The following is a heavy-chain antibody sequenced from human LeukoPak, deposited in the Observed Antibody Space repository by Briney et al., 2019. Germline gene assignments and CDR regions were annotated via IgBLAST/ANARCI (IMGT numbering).Heavy chain of an antibody. J-gene: IGHJ4*02. Sequence: GGSLRLSCAASGFTFSSDSMNWVRQAPGTGLEWVSDISSSSSTIYYADSVKGRFTISRDNAKNSLYLQMNSLRDEDTAVYYCASADTDERPYSRGYYFYYWGAGALWSVSS. D-gene: IGHD3-22*01. CDR1: GFTFSSDS. CDR3: ASADTDERPYSRGYYFYY. V-gene: IGHV3-48*02. CDR2: ISSSSSTI.